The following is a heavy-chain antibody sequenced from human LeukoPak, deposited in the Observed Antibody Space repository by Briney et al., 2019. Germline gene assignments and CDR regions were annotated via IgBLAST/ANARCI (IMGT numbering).Heavy chain of an antibody. CDR3: ARLPKRWLPLYYYYYMDV. Sequence: PGGSLRLSCAASGFIFSTYAMSWVRQAPGKGLQWVSAVSSSGGSTYYADSVKGRFTISRDNSKNTLYLQMNSLRAEDTAVYYCARLPKRWLPLYYYYYMDVWGKGTTVTVSS. D-gene: IGHD5-24*01. CDR1: GFIFSTYA. CDR2: VSSSGGST. J-gene: IGHJ6*03. V-gene: IGHV3-23*01.